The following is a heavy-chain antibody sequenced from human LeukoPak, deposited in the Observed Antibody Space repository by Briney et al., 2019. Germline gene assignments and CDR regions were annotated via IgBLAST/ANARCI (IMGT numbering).Heavy chain of an antibody. V-gene: IGHV4-34*01. CDR1: GGSFSGYY. D-gene: IGHD3-10*01. CDR2: INHSGST. Sequence: SETLSLTCAVYGGSFSGYYWSWIRQPPGKGLEWIGEINHSGSTNYDPSLKSRVTISVDTSKNQFSLKLSSVTAADTAVYYCARSSSIYYGSGSPFDYWGQGTLVTVSS. J-gene: IGHJ4*02. CDR3: ARSSSIYYGSGSPFDY.